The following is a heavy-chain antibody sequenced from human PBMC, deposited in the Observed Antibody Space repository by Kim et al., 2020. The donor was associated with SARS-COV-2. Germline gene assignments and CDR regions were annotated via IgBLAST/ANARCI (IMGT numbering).Heavy chain of an antibody. D-gene: IGHD1-26*01. CDR3: ARRDSGTYFTIGY. CDR1: GYTFNSHG. V-gene: IGHV7-4-1*02. CDR2: INTNTANP. J-gene: IGHJ4*02. Sequence: ASVKVSCKASGYTFNSHGLNWVRQAPGQGLEWMGWINTNTANPTYAQGFTGRFVFSLDTSVTTAYLQISSLKADDTAVYYCARRDSGTYFTIGYWGQGTLVTVSS.